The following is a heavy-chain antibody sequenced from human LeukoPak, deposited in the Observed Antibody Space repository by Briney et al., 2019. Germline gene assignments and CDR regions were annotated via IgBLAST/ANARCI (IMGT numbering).Heavy chain of an antibody. V-gene: IGHV4-61*02. CDR2: IYTSGST. J-gene: IGHJ6*03. CDR1: GGSISSDSYY. D-gene: IGHD4-11*01. Sequence: PSETLSLTCTVSGGSISSDSYYWSWIRQPAGKGLEWIGRIYTSGSTNYNPSLKSRVTMSVDTSKNQFSLKLSSVTAADTAVYYCARDTTVSYYYYYMDVWGKGTTVTVSS. CDR3: ARDTTVSYYYYYMDV.